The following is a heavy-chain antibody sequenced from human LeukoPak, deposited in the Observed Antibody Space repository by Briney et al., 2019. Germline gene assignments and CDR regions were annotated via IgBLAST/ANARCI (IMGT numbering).Heavy chain of an antibody. CDR2: IYYSGST. CDR3: ARGLGVTTKFDY. CDR1: GGSIRSGGYY. Sequence: PSETLSLTCTVSGGSIRSGGYYWSWIRQHPGKGLEWIGYIYYSGSTYYNPSLKSRVTISVDTSKNQFSLKLSSVTAADTAVYYCARGLGVTTKFDYWGQGTLVTVSS. V-gene: IGHV4-31*03. D-gene: IGHD4-17*01. J-gene: IGHJ4*02.